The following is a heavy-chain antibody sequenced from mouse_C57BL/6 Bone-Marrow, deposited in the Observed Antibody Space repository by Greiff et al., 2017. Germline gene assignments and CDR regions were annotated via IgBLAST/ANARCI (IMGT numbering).Heavy chain of an antibody. J-gene: IGHJ4*01. Sequence: EVKVVESGGDLVKPGGSLKLSCAASGFTFSSYGMSWVRQTPDKRLEWVATISSGGSYTYYPDSVKGRFTISRDNAKNTLYLQMSSLKSEDTAMYYCARPYDYDDGYYYAMDYWGQGTSVTFSS. CDR1: GFTFSSYG. D-gene: IGHD2-4*01. CDR2: ISSGGSYT. V-gene: IGHV5-6*01. CDR3: ARPYDYDDGYYYAMDY.